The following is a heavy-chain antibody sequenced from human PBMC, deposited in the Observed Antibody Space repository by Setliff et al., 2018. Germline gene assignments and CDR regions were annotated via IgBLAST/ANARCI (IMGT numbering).Heavy chain of an antibody. CDR1: GGTFSSYG. Sequence: ASVKVSCKASGGTFSSYGISWVRQAPGQGLEWMGWISAYNGNTNYAQKLQGRVTMTTDTSTSTAYMELRSLRSDDTAVYYCARAWKFGWYEWGLDYWGQGTLVTVSS. D-gene: IGHD6-19*01. J-gene: IGHJ4*02. CDR3: ARAWKFGWYEWGLDY. CDR2: ISAYNGNT. V-gene: IGHV1-18*01.